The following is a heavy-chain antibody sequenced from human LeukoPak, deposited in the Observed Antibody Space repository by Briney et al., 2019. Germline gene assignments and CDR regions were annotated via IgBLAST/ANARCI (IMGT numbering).Heavy chain of an antibody. J-gene: IGHJ4*02. CDR1: GFTVSSNY. CDR3: ARGGTPGYSSGRIDY. CDR2: IHSAGNT. V-gene: IGHV3-53*04. D-gene: IGHD6-19*01. Sequence: PGGSLRPSCVASGFTVSSNYMSWVRQAPGKGLEWVSVIHSAGNTYYADSVKGRFTISRHNSENTLYLHMNSLRVEDTAVYFCARGGTPGYSSGRIDYWGQGTLVTVSS.